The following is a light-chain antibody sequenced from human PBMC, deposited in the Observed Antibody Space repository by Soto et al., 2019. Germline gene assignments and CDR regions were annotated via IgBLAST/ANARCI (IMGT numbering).Light chain of an antibody. CDR1: QSVSSN. V-gene: IGKV3-15*01. CDR3: QQYNNWRIT. Sequence: EIVMTQSPPTLSVSTGERATLSCRASQSVSSNLAWYQQKPGQAPRLLIYGASTRATGIPARFSGSGSGTEFTLTISSLQSEDFAVYYCQQYNNWRITFGQGTRLEIK. CDR2: GAS. J-gene: IGKJ5*01.